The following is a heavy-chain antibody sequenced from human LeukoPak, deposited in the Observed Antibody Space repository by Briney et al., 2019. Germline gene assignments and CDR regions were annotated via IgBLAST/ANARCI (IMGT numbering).Heavy chain of an antibody. CDR2: INPNSGGT. CDR3: ASQCIGTVTTIDY. Sequence: ASVKVSCKASGYTFTGYYMHWVRQARGQGLEWMGRINPNSGGTNYAQKFQGRVTMTRDTSISTAYMELSRLRSDDTAVYYCASQCIGTVTTIDYWGQGTLVTVSS. CDR1: GYTFTGYY. D-gene: IGHD4-17*01. J-gene: IGHJ4*02. V-gene: IGHV1-2*06.